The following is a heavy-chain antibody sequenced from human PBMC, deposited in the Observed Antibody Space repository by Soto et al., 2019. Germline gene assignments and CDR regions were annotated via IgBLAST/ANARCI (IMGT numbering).Heavy chain of an antibody. V-gene: IGHV4-39*01. CDR1: GGSISSSSYY. D-gene: IGHD2-21*01. CDR3: ARQGIETETLHPYWFAP. Sequence: QRQLQESGPGLVKPSETLSLTCTVYGGSISSSSYYWGWIRQPPGQGLEWIGSIYYSGRTYYNPSLKSRVPISVDRSKNRFCLNLCSVTATDTDVYYCARQGIETETLHPYWFAPWGQGTLVTVSS. J-gene: IGHJ5*02. CDR2: IYYSGRT.